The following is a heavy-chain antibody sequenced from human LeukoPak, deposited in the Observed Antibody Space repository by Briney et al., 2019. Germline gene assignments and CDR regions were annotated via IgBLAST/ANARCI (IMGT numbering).Heavy chain of an antibody. J-gene: IGHJ5*02. Sequence: GGSLRLSCAASGFTFSSYAMHWVRQAPGKGLEWVAVISYDGSNKYYADSVKGRYTISRDNSKNTLYLQMNSLRAEDTAVYYCARAIAAAGTDWFDPWGQGTLVTVSS. CDR1: GFTFSSYA. CDR3: ARAIAAAGTDWFDP. CDR2: ISYDGSNK. D-gene: IGHD6-13*01. V-gene: IGHV3-30-3*01.